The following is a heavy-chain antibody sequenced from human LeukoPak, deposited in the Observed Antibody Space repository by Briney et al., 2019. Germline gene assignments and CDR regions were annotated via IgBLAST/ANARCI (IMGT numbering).Heavy chain of an antibody. CDR1: GGTLSSYA. Sequence: ASVKVSCKASGGTLSSYAISWVRQAPGQGLEWMGRIIPIFDIANYAQKFQGRVTITTDKSTNTVYMGLSRLRSEDTAMYYCARMGRDGSYRGQGTLVTVSS. V-gene: IGHV1-69*04. J-gene: IGHJ4*02. CDR2: IIPIFDIA. CDR3: ARMGRDGSY. D-gene: IGHD5-24*01.